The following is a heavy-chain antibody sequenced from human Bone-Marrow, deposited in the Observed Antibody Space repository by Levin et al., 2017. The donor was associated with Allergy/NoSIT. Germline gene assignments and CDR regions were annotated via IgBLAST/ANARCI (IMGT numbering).Heavy chain of an antibody. CDR1: GGDFSSYG. Sequence: KISCRASGGDFSSYGFNWLRQAPGKGPEWMGGTIPMLETSTYAQKFEGRVMISADESSRTVFLEVNSLRPDETAIYYCARSLIASTGTEGAFEFWGQGTPVTVSS. CDR3: ARSLIASTGTEGAFEF. J-gene: IGHJ4*02. CDR2: TIPMLETS. D-gene: IGHD6-13*01. V-gene: IGHV1-69*01.